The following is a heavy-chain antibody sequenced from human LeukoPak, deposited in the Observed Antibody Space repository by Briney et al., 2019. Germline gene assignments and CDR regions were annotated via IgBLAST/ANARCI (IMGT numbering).Heavy chain of an antibody. CDR2: TRNKANCYTT. CDR1: GFTFSDHY. D-gene: IGHD6-19*01. Sequence: PGGSLRLSCAGSGFTFSDHYMDWVRQAPGKGLEWVGRTRNKANCYTTEYAASVRGRFTISRDDSKNSLYLQMNSLKTEDTAMYYCAREGDGGWGDFDYWGQGTLVTVSS. CDR3: AREGDGGWGDFDY. V-gene: IGHV3-72*01. J-gene: IGHJ4*02.